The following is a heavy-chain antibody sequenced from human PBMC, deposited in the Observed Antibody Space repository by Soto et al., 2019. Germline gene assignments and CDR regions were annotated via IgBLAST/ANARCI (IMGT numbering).Heavy chain of an antibody. J-gene: IGHJ6*02. CDR2: INHSGST. V-gene: IGHV4-34*01. CDR1: GGSFSGYY. CDR3: ARGHGSGSYIYGMDV. D-gene: IGHD3-10*01. Sequence: QVQLQQWGAGLLKPSETLSLTCAVYGGSFSGYYWSWIRQPPGEGLEWIGEINHSGSTNYNPSLKSRVTISVDTSKNQFSLKLSSVTAADTAVYYCARGHGSGSYIYGMDVWGQGTTVTVSS.